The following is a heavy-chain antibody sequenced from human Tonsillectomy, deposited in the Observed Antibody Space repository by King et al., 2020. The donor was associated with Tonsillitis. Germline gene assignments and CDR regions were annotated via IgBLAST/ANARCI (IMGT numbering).Heavy chain of an antibody. CDR1: GFTFSSYA. CDR2: MSFDGSNK. CDR3: ARRDGALDYYYYALDV. J-gene: IGHJ6*02. Sequence: VQLVESGGGVVQPGRSLRLSCAASGFTFSSYAMHWVRQAPGKGLEWGADMSFDGSNKYYADSVKGRFTISRYNSKNNLSLQMNSLRAEDTAVYYCARRDGALDYYYYALDVWGQGTTVTVSS. V-gene: IGHV3-30-3*01. D-gene: IGHD4-17*01.